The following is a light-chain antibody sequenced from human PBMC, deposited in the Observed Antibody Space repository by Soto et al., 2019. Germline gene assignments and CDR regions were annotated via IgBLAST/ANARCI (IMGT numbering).Light chain of an antibody. J-gene: IGKJ3*01. CDR2: DGS. Sequence: EIVLTQSPATLSLSPGERATLSCRASQSVSGYLAWYQQKPGQAPRLLIYDGSHRAAGIPSRFSGSGSGTDFTLTISGLEPEDFAVYYCQQRSNWLISFGPGNKVDIK. CDR1: QSVSGY. CDR3: QQRSNWLIS. V-gene: IGKV3-11*01.